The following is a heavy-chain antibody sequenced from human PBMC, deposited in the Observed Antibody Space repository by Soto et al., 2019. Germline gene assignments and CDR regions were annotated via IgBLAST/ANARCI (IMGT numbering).Heavy chain of an antibody. D-gene: IGHD5-12*01. J-gene: IGHJ4*02. CDR1: GGSISSGNYC. CDR3: AREDKPGGYTPPGTSGFAY. Sequence: SETLSLTCTVSGGSISSGNYCWSWIRQPPGKGLEWIGFISYSGSAYYNPSLKSRVTISVDTSKNQFSLNLSFVTAADTAVYYCAREDKPGGYTPPGTSGFAYWGQGTLVTVSS. CDR2: ISYSGSA. V-gene: IGHV4-30-4*01.